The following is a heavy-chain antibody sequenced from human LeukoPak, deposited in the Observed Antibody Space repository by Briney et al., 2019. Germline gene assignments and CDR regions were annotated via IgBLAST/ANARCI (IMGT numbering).Heavy chain of an antibody. J-gene: IGHJ6*02. V-gene: IGHV4-59*08. CDR2: VHYSGTA. CDR1: DGSITNYD. Sequence: SETLSLTCTVSDGSITNYDWSWVRQPPGKGLEFIGHVHYSGTANYNPSLRSRVTISIDTSKKHFFLKLKSVTAADTAVYYCARHKKRGIAADHYYYGMDVWGQGTTVTVSS. D-gene: IGHD6-13*01. CDR3: ARHKKRGIAADHYYYGMDV.